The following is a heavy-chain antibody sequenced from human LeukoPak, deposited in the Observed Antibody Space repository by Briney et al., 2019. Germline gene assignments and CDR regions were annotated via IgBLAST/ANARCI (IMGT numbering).Heavy chain of an antibody. V-gene: IGHV1-18*01. J-gene: IGHJ3*02. CDR3: ARDYRSGSLGGAFEI. CDR1: GYTFTSYG. Sequence: ASVKVSCKASGYTFTSYGISWVRQAPGQGLEWMGWISAYNGNTNYAQKFQGRVTVTTDTSTSTAYMELRSLRSDDTAVYYCARDYRSGSLGGAFEIWGQGTMVTVSS. CDR2: ISAYNGNT. D-gene: IGHD1-26*01.